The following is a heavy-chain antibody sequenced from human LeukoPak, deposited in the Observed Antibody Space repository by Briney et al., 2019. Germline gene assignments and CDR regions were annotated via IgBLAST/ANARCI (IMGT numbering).Heavy chain of an antibody. CDR3: ATVWSPYSSVRTGLFGSWFDP. CDR2: INPNSGGS. Sequence: ASEKVSFQASGYTFTGYYMHWVRQAPGQGLEWMGWINPNSGGSNYAQKFQGRVTMTRDTSISTAYMELSSLRSEDTAVYYCATVWSPYSSVRTGLFGSWFDPWGQGTLLTDSS. CDR1: GYTFTGYY. V-gene: IGHV1-2*02. D-gene: IGHD6-19*01. J-gene: IGHJ5*02.